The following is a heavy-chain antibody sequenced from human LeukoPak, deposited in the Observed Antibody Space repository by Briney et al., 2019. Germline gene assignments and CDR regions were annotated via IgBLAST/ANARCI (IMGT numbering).Heavy chain of an antibody. Sequence: GGSLRLSCAASGFTFSSYSMNWVRQAPGKGLEWVSSISSSSSYIYYADSVKGRFTISRDDAKNSLYLQMNSLRAEDTAVYYCARDASTRSFDYWGQGTLVTVSS. J-gene: IGHJ4*02. CDR1: GFTFSSYS. V-gene: IGHV3-21*01. CDR3: ARDASTRSFDY. CDR2: ISSSSSYI.